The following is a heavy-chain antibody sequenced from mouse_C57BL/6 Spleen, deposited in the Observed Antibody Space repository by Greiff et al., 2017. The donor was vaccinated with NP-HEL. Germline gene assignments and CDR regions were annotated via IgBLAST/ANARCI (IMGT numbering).Heavy chain of an antibody. D-gene: IGHD1-1*01. CDR1: GYTFTSYW. V-gene: IGHV1-7*01. CDR3: TYGSSYGFDY. CDR2: INPRSGYT. J-gene: IGHJ2*01. Sequence: QVQLQQSGAELAKPGASVKLSCKASGYTFTSYWMHWVKQRPGQGLEWIGYINPRSGYTKYNQKLKDKATLTAYKSSSTAYMQLSSLTYEDSAVYYCTYGSSYGFDYWGQGTTLTVSS.